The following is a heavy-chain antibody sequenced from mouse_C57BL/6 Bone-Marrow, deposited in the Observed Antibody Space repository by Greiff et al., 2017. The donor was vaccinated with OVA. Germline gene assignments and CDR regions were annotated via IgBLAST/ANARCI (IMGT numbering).Heavy chain of an antibody. Sequence: EVQLQQSGPVLVKPGASVTMSCKASGYTFPDYYMNWVKQSHGKSLEWIGVINPYNGGTSYNQKFKGKATLTVDKSSSTAYMELNSLTSEDSAVDYWASHYGSSYWYFDVWGTGTTGTVSS. CDR3: ASHYGSSYWYFDV. V-gene: IGHV1-19*01. CDR2: INPYNGGT. D-gene: IGHD1-1*01. CDR1: GYTFPDYY. J-gene: IGHJ1*03.